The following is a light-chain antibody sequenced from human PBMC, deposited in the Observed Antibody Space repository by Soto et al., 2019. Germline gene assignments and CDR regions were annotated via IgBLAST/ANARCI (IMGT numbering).Light chain of an antibody. CDR3: SSYTSSSNWV. CDR2: EVS. CDR1: RSDVGGYNY. Sequence: QSVLTQPASVSGSPGQSITISCTGTRSDVGGYNYVSWYQQHPGKAPKLMIYEVSYRPSGVSNRFSGSKSGNTASLTISGLQAEDEADYYCSSYTSSSNWVFGGGTKVTVL. V-gene: IGLV2-14*01. J-gene: IGLJ3*02.